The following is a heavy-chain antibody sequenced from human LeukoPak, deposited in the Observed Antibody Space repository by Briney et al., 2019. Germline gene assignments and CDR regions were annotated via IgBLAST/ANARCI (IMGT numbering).Heavy chain of an antibody. V-gene: IGHV3-48*04. D-gene: IGHD3-10*01. CDR2: ISSSSSTI. CDR1: GFTFSSYS. J-gene: IGHJ6*03. Sequence: PGGSLRLSCAASGFTFSSYSMNWVRQAPGKGLEWVSYISSSSSTIYYADSVKGRFTISRDNSKNSLYLQMNSLRAEDTAVYYCAREGRTMVRGVMSYYYYYMDVWGKGTTVTVS. CDR3: AREGRTMVRGVMSYYYYYMDV.